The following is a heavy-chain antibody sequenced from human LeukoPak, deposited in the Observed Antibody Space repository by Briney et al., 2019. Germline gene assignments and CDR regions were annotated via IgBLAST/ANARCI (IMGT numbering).Heavy chain of an antibody. D-gene: IGHD3-22*01. CDR2: ISSSGSII. Sequence: GGSLRLSCAVSGFTFSSYEMNWVRQAPGKGLEWVSYISSSGSIIYYADSVKGRFIISRDNAKNSLYLQMNSLRAEDTAVYYCTRDRYYYDSSGHPYYFDYWGQGTLVTVSS. J-gene: IGHJ4*02. V-gene: IGHV3-48*03. CDR1: GFTFSSYE. CDR3: TRDRYYYDSSGHPYYFDY.